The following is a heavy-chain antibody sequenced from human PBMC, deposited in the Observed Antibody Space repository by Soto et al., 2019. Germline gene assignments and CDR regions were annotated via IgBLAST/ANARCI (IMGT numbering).Heavy chain of an antibody. J-gene: IGHJ3*02. Sequence: GASVKVSCKASGYTFTSYDINWVRQATGQGLEWMGWMNPNSGNTGYAQKFQGRVTMTRNTSISTAYMELSSLRSEDTAVYYCARGRPKLGYCISTSCYSVGGLGTRDDAFDIWGQGTMVTVSS. CDR1: GYTFTSYD. D-gene: IGHD2-2*02. CDR3: ARGRPKLGYCISTSCYSVGGLGTRDDAFDI. V-gene: IGHV1-8*01. CDR2: MNPNSGNT.